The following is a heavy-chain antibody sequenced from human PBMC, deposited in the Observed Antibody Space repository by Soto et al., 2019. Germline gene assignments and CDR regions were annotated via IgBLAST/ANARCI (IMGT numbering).Heavy chain of an antibody. J-gene: IGHJ4*02. CDR1: GGTFSSYA. CDR2: IIPIFGTA. Sequence: GASVKVSCKASGGTFSSYAISWVRQAPGQGLEWMGGIIPIFGTANYAQKFQGRVTITADESTSTAYMELSSLRSEDTAVYYCARADSELTGNTAMGSSDYWGQGTLVTVSS. V-gene: IGHV1-69*13. CDR3: ARADSELTGNTAMGSSDY. D-gene: IGHD5-18*01.